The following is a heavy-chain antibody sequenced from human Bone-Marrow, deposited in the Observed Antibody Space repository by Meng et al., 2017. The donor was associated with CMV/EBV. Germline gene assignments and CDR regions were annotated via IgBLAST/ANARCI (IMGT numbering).Heavy chain of an antibody. V-gene: IGHV1-69*12. D-gene: IGHD3-22*01. J-gene: IGHJ5*02. CDR2: IIPIFGTA. Sequence: QVHVVQSGGGVEEAGSSLKVSCKASGGTFSSYAISWVRQAPGQGLEWMGVIIPIFGTANYAQKFQGRVTITADESTSTAYMELSSLRSEDTAVYYCARAPTTYYYDSSGYNNWFDPWGQGTLVTVSS. CDR1: GGTFSSYA. CDR3: ARAPTTYYYDSSGYNNWFDP.